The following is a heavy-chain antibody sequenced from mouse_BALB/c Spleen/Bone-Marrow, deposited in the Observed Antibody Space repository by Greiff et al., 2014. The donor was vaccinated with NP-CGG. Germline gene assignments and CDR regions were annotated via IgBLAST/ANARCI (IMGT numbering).Heavy chain of an antibody. D-gene: IGHD1-1*01. Sequence: EVQLQQSGAELVKPGASVKLSCTASGFNIKDTYMHWVKQRPEQGLEWIGRIDPANGNTKYDPKFQGKATITADTSSNTAYLQLSSLTSEDTVVYYCAIYYYGSSGFAYWGQGTLATVSA. CDR3: AIYYYGSSGFAY. CDR1: GFNIKDTY. CDR2: IDPANGNT. V-gene: IGHV14-3*02. J-gene: IGHJ3*01.